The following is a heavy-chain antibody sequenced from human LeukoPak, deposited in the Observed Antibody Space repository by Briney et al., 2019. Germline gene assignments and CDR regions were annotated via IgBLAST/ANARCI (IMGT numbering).Heavy chain of an antibody. V-gene: IGHV4-59*01. CDR3: ARGRDGYNYGY. J-gene: IGHJ4*02. D-gene: IGHD5-24*01. Sequence: SETLSLTCTVSGGSISSYYWSWIRQPPGKGLEWIGYIYYSGSTNYNPSLKSRVTISVDTSKNQFSLKLSSVTAADTAVYYCARGRDGYNYGYWGQGTLVTVSS. CDR2: IYYSGST. CDR1: GGSISSYY.